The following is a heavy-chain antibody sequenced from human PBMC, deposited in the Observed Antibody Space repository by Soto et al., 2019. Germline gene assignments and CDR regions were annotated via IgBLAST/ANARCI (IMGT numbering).Heavy chain of an antibody. V-gene: IGHV4-39*01. CDR3: ARPLGDYLYGRYYYYMDV. CDR2: IYYSGST. CDR1: GGSISSSSYY. Sequence: SETLSLTCTVSGGSISSSSYYWGWIRQPPGKGLEWIGSIYYSGSTYYNPSLKSRVTISVDTSKNQFSLKLSSVTAADTAVYYCARPLGDYLYGRYYYYMDVWGKGTTVTVSS. D-gene: IGHD4-17*01. J-gene: IGHJ6*03.